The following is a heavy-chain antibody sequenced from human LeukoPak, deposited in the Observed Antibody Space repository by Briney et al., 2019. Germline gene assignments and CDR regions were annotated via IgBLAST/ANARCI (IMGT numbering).Heavy chain of an antibody. CDR3: ARGQYGSGSYYNDDYFDY. J-gene: IGHJ4*02. V-gene: IGHV1-46*01. CDR2: INPSGGST. CDR1: GYTFTSYY. Sequence: ASVKVSCKASGYTFTSYYMHWVRQAPGQGLEWMGIINPSGGSTSYAQKFQGRVTMTSDTSTSTVYMELSSLRSEDTAVYYCARGQYGSGSYYNDDYFDYWGQGTLVTVSS. D-gene: IGHD3-10*01.